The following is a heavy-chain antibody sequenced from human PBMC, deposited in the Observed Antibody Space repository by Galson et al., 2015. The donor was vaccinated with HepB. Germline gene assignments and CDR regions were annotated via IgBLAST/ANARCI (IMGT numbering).Heavy chain of an antibody. CDR2: ITGSGSRT. Sequence: SLRLSCAASGFIFNNNAMIWVRQAPGKGLEWVSGITGSGSRTYYADPVKGRFTISRDNSMKRVYLQMISLRVEDTAFYYYAKDASGAPGYFESWGQGILVTVSS. CDR1: GFIFNNNA. J-gene: IGHJ4*02. D-gene: IGHD2-15*01. V-gene: IGHV3-23*01. CDR3: AKDASGAPGYFES.